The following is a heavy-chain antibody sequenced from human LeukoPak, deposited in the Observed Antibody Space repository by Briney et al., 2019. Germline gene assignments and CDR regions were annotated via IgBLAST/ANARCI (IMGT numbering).Heavy chain of an antibody. V-gene: IGHV4-39*01. CDR3: ARLRDDSSGYYYGGEGY. Sequence: PSETLSLTCTVSGGSISSSSYYWGWIRQPPGKGLEWIGSIYYSGSTYYNPSLKSRVTISVDTSKNQFSLKLSSVTAADTAVYYCARLRDDSSGYYYGGEGYWGQRTLVTVSS. CDR2: IYYSGST. J-gene: IGHJ4*02. CDR1: GGSISSSSYY. D-gene: IGHD3-22*01.